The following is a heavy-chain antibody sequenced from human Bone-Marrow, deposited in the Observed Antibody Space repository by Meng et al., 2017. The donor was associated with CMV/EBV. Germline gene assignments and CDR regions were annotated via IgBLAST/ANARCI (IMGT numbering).Heavy chain of an antibody. Sequence: SETLSLTCTVPGGSISNSTYYWDWIRQPPGKGLEWIGSIYHSGNTYYNPSLKSRVTISVDTSKNKFSLRLRSVTAADTAVYFCVRSRSWFDPWGQGTLVTVSS. V-gene: IGHV4-39*07. J-gene: IGHJ5*02. CDR2: IYHSGNT. D-gene: IGHD2-2*01. CDR3: VRSRSWFDP. CDR1: GGSISNSTYY.